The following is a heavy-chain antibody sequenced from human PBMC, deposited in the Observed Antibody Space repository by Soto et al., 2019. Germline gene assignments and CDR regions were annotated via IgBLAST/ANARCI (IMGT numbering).Heavy chain of an antibody. V-gene: IGHV3-7*03. CDR3: AGGTGWVFNF. J-gene: IGHJ4*02. Sequence: EVQLVESGGGLVQSGGSRRLSCAVSGFTFDTFWMTWVRQAPGKGLEWVAIIKQDGSDKRYADSVKGRFTISRDNTKNSLFLQLNSLRAEDTAMYFCAGGTGWVFNFWGQGTQVAVSS. CDR1: GFTFDTFW. D-gene: IGHD6-19*01. CDR2: IKQDGSDK.